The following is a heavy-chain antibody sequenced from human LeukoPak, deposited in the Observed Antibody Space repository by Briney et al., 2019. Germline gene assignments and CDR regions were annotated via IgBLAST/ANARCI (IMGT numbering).Heavy chain of an antibody. V-gene: IGHV3-74*01. D-gene: IGHD2-8*02. CDR2: INSDGSDT. Sequence: PGGSLRLSCAASGFTLSNFWMHWVRQAPGKGLVWVSRINSDGSDTSHADSVKGRLTISRDNAKNTLYLQMNSLRAEDTAIYYCVGGYDPHYWGQGTLVTVSS. CDR3: VGGYDPHY. CDR1: GFTLSNFW. J-gene: IGHJ4*02.